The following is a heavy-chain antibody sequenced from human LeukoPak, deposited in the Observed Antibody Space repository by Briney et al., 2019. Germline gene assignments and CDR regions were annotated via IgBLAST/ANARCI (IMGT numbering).Heavy chain of an antibody. CDR1: GFTFSDHY. Sequence: GGSLRLSCAASGFTFSDHYMSWIRQAPGKGLEWVSYISSSGSTIYYADSVKGRFTISRDNAKNSLYLQMNSLRAEDTAVYYCASNDIKGHAFDIWGQGTMVTVSS. J-gene: IGHJ3*02. CDR3: ASNDIKGHAFDI. CDR2: ISSSGSTI. V-gene: IGHV3-11*01. D-gene: IGHD1-1*01.